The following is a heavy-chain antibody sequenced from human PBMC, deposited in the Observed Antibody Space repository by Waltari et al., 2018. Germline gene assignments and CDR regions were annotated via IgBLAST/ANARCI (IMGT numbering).Heavy chain of an antibody. Sequence: EVQLVQSGGGLVQPGGSLRLSCAASGCALSSYTLNWVRQAPGKGLEWVSYISSTGSVTYYGDSVKGRFTISRDNAKNSLYLQMNSLRAEDMAVYYCVRVGTAGAGGYFDYWGQGTLVTVSS. D-gene: IGHD2-8*02. V-gene: IGHV3-48*04. CDR1: GCALSSYT. J-gene: IGHJ4*02. CDR3: VRVGTAGAGGYFDY. CDR2: ISSTGSVT.